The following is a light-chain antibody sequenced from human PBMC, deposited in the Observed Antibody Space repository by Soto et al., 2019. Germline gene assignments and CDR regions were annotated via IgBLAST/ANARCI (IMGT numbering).Light chain of an antibody. CDR1: QIISSY. CDR2: AAS. V-gene: IGKV1-39*01. Sequence: DIQMTQPPSSLSASVGDRVTITCRASQIISSYLNWYQQKPGKAPKLLIFAASSLQSGVPSRFRGTGSGTDFTLTISSLQPEDVATYFCQQSYSTPQVTFGGGTKVDIK. J-gene: IGKJ4*01. CDR3: QQSYSTPQVT.